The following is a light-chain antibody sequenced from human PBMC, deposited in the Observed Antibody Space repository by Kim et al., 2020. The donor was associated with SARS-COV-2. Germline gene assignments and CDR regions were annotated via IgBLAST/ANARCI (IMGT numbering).Light chain of an antibody. CDR1: QSLDNW. V-gene: IGKV1-5*03. CDR3: QQYKTYPWT. Sequence: ASVGDRVTVTCRASQSLDNWLAWYQQKPGKAPKLLIYKVSNLESVVSLRFSGSGSGTEFTLIISSLQPDDFATYYCQQYKTYPWTFGQGTKVDIK. J-gene: IGKJ1*01. CDR2: KVS.